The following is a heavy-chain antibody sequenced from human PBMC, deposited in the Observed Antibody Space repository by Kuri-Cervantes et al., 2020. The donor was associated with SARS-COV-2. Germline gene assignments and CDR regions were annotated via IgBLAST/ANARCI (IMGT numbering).Heavy chain of an antibody. D-gene: IGHD4-17*01. CDR3: ARDEDYAFDY. CDR1: GFTFSSYG. V-gene: IGHV3-30*03. CDR2: ISYDGSNK. J-gene: IGHJ4*02. Sequence: GESLKISCAASGFTFSSYGMHWVRQAPGKGLEWVAVISYDGSNKYYADSVKGRFTISRDYAKNSVYLQMKSLRAEDTAVYYCARDEDYAFDYWGQGTLVTVSS.